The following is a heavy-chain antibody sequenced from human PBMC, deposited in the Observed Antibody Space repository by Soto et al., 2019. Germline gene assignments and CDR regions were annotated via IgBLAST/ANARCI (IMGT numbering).Heavy chain of an antibody. D-gene: IGHD6-6*01. J-gene: IGHJ5*02. CDR1: GGSISSSSYY. Sequence: SETLSLTCTVSGGSISSSSYYWGWLRQPPGKGWEWIGSIYYSGSTYYNPSLKSRVTISVDTSKNQFSLKLSSVTAADTAVYYCARHGAPNSSSGWFDPWGQGTLVTSPQ. CDR2: IYYSGST. CDR3: ARHGAPNSSSGWFDP. V-gene: IGHV4-39*01.